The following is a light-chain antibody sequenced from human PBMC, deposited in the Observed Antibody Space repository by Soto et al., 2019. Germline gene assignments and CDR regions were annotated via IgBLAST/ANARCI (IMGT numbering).Light chain of an antibody. CDR3: CSYAGSYTWV. Sequence: QAVVTQPPSASGTPGQTVTISCSGSSSNIGNNYVYWYQQLPGTAPKLLIYNYNLRPSGVVDRFSGSRSGTSASLAISGLRSEDEADYYCCSYAGSYTWVFGGGTKLTVL. V-gene: IGLV1-47*02. J-gene: IGLJ3*02. CDR1: SSNIGNNY. CDR2: NYN.